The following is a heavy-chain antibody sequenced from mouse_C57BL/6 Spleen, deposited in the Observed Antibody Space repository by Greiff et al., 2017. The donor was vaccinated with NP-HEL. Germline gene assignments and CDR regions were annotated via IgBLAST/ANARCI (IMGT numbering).Heavy chain of an antibody. J-gene: IGHJ4*01. D-gene: IGHD2-1*01. V-gene: IGHV1-80*01. Sequence: VKLVESGAELVKPGASVKISCKASGYAFSSYWMNWVKQRPGKGLEWIGQIYPGDGDTNYNGKFKGKATLTADKSSSTAYMQLSSLTSEDSAVYFCANYGNRYAMDYWGQGTSVTVSS. CDR3: ANYGNRYAMDY. CDR2: IYPGDGDT. CDR1: GYAFSSYW.